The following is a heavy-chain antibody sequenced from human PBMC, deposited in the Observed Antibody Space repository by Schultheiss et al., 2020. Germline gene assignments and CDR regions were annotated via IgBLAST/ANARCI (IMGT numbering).Heavy chain of an antibody. Sequence: SETLSLTCTVSGGSISSYYWSWIWQPAGKGLEWIGRIYTSGSTNYNPSLKSRVTMSVDTSKNQFSLKLSSVTAADTAVYYCARLPGGSWYNWFDPWGQGTLVTVSS. V-gene: IGHV4-4*07. D-gene: IGHD6-13*01. CDR1: GGSISSYY. CDR3: ARLPGGSWYNWFDP. CDR2: IYTSGST. J-gene: IGHJ5*02.